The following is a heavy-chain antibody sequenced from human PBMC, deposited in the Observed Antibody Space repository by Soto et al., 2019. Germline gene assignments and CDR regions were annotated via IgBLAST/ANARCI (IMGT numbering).Heavy chain of an antibody. V-gene: IGHV4-34*01. Sequence: SETLSLTCAVYGGSFSGYYWSWIRQPPGKGLEWIGEINHSGSTNYNPSLKSRVTISVDTSKNQFSLKLSSVTAADTAVYYCARVGGCSSTSCYRRIDYWGQGTLVTVSS. CDR1: GGSFSGYY. CDR2: INHSGST. J-gene: IGHJ4*02. CDR3: ARVGGCSSTSCYRRIDY. D-gene: IGHD2-2*01.